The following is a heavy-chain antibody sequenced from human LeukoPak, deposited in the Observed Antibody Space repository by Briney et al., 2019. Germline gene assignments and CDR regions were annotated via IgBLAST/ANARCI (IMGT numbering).Heavy chain of an antibody. CDR1: GFTFSRYS. CDR3: TRQGVFGEVEY. D-gene: IGHD3-10*02. CDR2: IDSTSSPI. J-gene: IGHJ4*02. Sequence: PGGSLRLSCAASGFTFSRYSINWVRQAPGRGLEWVSYIDSTSSPIYYTHSVKGRFTVSRDNAKNSLYLQMNSLRAEDTAVYYCTRQGVFGEVEYWGQGILVTVSS. V-gene: IGHV3-48*01.